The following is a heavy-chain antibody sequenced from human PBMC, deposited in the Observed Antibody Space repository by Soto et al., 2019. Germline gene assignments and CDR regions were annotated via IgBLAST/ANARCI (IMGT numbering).Heavy chain of an antibody. Sequence: QVQLQESGPGLVKPSETLSLTCTVSGGSISSYYWSWIRQPPGKGLEWIGYIYHRGTTNYSPSLKSRVTISADMSKNQFSLKLSSVTAAETAVYYCARAIRRGGGFDYWGQGTLVTVSS. CDR2: IYHRGTT. CDR3: ARAIRRGGGFDY. CDR1: GGSISSYY. J-gene: IGHJ4*02. D-gene: IGHD3-10*01. V-gene: IGHV4-59*01.